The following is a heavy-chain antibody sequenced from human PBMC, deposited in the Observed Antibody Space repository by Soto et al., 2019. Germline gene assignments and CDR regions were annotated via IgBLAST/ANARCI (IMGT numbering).Heavy chain of an antibody. CDR3: ARDIESVTAKHFFYYYAMDV. CDR2: VSANNGHT. Sequence: ASVKVSCKASGFTFSNYGLNWVRQAPGQGLEWMGWVSANNGHTNYAQNLQGRVSMTTDTSTSTAYMELRGLTFDDTAVYYCARDIESVTAKHFFYYYAMDVWGQGTTVTISS. D-gene: IGHD2-8*01. V-gene: IGHV1-18*01. CDR1: GFTFSNYG. J-gene: IGHJ6*02.